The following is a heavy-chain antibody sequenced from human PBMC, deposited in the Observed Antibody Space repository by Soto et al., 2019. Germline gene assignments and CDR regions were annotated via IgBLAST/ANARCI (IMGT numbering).Heavy chain of an antibody. J-gene: IGHJ6*02. Sequence: QVQLVESGGGVVQPGRSLRLSCAASGFTFSSYGMHWVRQAPGKGLEWVAVIWYDGSNKYYADSVKGRFTISRDNSKNTLYLQMNSLRAEDTAVYYCVRDRVPAATNPYYYGMDVWGQGTTVTVSS. CDR1: GFTFSSYG. CDR2: IWYDGSNK. D-gene: IGHD2-2*01. V-gene: IGHV3-33*01. CDR3: VRDRVPAATNPYYYGMDV.